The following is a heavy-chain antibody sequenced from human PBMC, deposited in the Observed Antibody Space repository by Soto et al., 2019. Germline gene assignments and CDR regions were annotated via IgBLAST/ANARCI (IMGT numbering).Heavy chain of an antibody. J-gene: IGHJ3*02. V-gene: IGHV1-69*13. CDR3: ASSWSDSSGYVHPGDAFDI. Sequence: SVKVSCKASGVTFSSYAISWVRQAPGQGLEWMGGIIPIFGTANYAQKFQGRVTITADESTSTAYMELSSLRSEDTAVYYCASSWSDSSGYVHPGDAFDIWGQGTMVTVSS. CDR1: GVTFSSYA. CDR2: IIPIFGTA. D-gene: IGHD3-22*01.